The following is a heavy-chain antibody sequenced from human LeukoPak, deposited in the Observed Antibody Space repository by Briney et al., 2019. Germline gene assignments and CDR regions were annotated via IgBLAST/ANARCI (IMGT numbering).Heavy chain of an antibody. CDR1: GFTFSSYS. CDR2: ISSSSSYI. J-gene: IGHJ4*02. V-gene: IGHV3-21*01. D-gene: IGHD6-13*01. CDR3: ARRPPYSSSWGQLDY. Sequence: GGSLRLSCAASGFTFSSYSMNWVRQAPGKGLEWVSSISSSSSYIYYADSVKGRFTISRDNSKNTLYLQMNSLRAEDTAVYYCARRPPYSSSWGQLDYWGQGTLVTVSS.